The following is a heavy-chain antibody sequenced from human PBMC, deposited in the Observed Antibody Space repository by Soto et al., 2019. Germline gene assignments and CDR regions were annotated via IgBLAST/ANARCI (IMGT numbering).Heavy chain of an antibody. CDR3: ARTSGYDGNFDY. D-gene: IGHD5-12*01. V-gene: IGHV4-59*01. J-gene: IGHJ4*02. CDR1: GGSISSYY. Sequence: QVQLQESGPGLVKPSETLSLTCTVSGGSISSYYWSWIRQPPGKGLEWIGYIYYSGSTNYNPSLQSRGTIAVDTSKNQFSLKLSSVTAADTAVYYCARTSGYDGNFDYWGQGTLVTVSS. CDR2: IYYSGST.